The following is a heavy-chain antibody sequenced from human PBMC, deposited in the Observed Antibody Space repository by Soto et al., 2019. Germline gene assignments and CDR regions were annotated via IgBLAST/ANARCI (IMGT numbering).Heavy chain of an antibody. V-gene: IGHV1-3*01. CDR3: ARRHFYYYYGMDV. CDR1: GYTFTSYA. J-gene: IGHJ6*02. CDR2: INAGNGNT. Sequence: GASVKVSCKASGYTFTSYAMHWVRQAPGQRLEWMGWINAGNGNTKYSQKFQGRVTITRDTSASTAYMELSSLRSEDTAVYYCARRHFYYYYGMDVWGQGTTVTVSS.